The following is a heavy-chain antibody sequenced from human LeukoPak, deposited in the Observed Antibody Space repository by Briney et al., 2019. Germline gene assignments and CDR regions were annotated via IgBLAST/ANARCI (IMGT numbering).Heavy chain of an antibody. D-gene: IGHD1-26*01. Sequence: SETLSLTCAVYGGSFSGYYWSWIRQPPGKGLEWIGEINHSGSTTYNPSLKSRVTISVDTSKNQFSLKLSSVTAADTAVYYCARGGELLARFDYWGQGTLVTVSS. CDR3: ARGGELLARFDY. CDR1: GGSFSGYY. CDR2: INHSGST. J-gene: IGHJ4*02. V-gene: IGHV4-34*01.